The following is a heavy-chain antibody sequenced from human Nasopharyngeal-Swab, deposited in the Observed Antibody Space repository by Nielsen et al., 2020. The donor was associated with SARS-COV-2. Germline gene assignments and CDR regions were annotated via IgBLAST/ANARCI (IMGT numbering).Heavy chain of an antibody. J-gene: IGHJ6*02. Sequence: GGSLRLSCAASGFTFSSYGMHWVRQAPGKGLEWVAVIWYDGSNKYYADSVKGRFTISRDNSKNTLYLQMNSLRDEDTAVYYCARHYGDYSYYYYGMDVWGQGTTVTVSS. CDR3: ARHYGDYSYYYYGMDV. V-gene: IGHV3-33*01. CDR2: IWYDGSNK. CDR1: GFTFSSYG. D-gene: IGHD4-17*01.